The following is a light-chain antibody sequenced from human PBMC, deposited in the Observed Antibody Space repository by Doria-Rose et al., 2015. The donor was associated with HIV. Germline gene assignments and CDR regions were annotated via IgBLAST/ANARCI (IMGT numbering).Light chain of an antibody. Sequence: EIVLTQSPGTLSLSPGERATLSCRASQSFSSTYLAWYQQKPGQAPSLLIYDGSTRATGIPDRFSASGSGTDFTLTINRLEPEDLALYYCHQYGTSWTFGQGTEVEI. CDR1: QSFSSTY. J-gene: IGKJ1*01. V-gene: IGKV3-20*01. CDR2: DGS. CDR3: HQYGTSWT.